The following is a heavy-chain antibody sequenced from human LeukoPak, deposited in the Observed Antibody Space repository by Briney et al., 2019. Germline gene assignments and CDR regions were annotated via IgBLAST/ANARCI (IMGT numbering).Heavy chain of an antibody. CDR2: ISAGGGST. V-gene: IGHV3-23*01. Sequence: GGSLRLSCAVSGLTFSDYSMAWVRQAPGKGLFWVSGISAGGGSTYYADSVKGRFTISRDNSRNTLYLQMNSLSAEDTAVYYCAKDAAGPEYWGQGTLVTVSS. D-gene: IGHD6-13*01. J-gene: IGHJ4*02. CDR3: AKDAAGPEY. CDR1: GLTFSDYS.